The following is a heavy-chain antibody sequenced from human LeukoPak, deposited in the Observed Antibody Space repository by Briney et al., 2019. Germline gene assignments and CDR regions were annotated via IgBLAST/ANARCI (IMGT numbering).Heavy chain of an antibody. CDR1: GYIFSNFG. Sequence: ASVKVSCKASGYIFSNFGINWVRQAPGQGLEWMGWISGYNGYTKYAQKLQGRVTMTTDTSTSTAYMELSSLRSEDTAVYYCARGHDQVYGFYYYMDVWGKGTTVTVSS. CDR3: ARGHDQVYGFYYYMDV. CDR2: ISGYNGYT. D-gene: IGHD2-8*01. J-gene: IGHJ6*03. V-gene: IGHV1-18*01.